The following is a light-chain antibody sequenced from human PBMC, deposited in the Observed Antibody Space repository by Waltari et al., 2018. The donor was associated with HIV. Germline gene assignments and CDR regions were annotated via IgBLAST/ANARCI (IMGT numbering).Light chain of an antibody. J-gene: IGLJ3*02. CDR1: SSNIGSNT. CDR2: SNN. Sequence: QSVLTQPPSASGTPGQRVTISCSGSSSNIGSNTVNWYQQLPGTAPKLLIYSNNQRPSGVPDRCSGSKPGTSASLAISGLQSEDEADYYCTAWDDGLSDPVFGGGTKLTVL. V-gene: IGLV1-44*01. CDR3: TAWDDGLSDPV.